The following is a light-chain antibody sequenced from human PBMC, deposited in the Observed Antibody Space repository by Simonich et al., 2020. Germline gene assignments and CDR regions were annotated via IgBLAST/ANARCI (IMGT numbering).Light chain of an antibody. CDR1: VLPKKY. CDR3: YSAADNNLL. J-gene: IGLJ3*02. V-gene: IGLV3-27*01. CDR2: KDS. Sequence: SYELTQPSSVSVSPGQTARITCSGDVLPKKYARWFQQKPGQAPVLVIYKDSERPSGIPERFSGSSSGTTVTLTISGAQVEDEADYYCYSAADNNLLFGGGTKLTVL.